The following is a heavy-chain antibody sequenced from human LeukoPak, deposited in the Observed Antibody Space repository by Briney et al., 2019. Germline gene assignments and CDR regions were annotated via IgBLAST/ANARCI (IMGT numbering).Heavy chain of an antibody. D-gene: IGHD3-10*01. J-gene: IGHJ5*02. Sequence: GASVKVSFKASGYTFTSYGISWVRQAPGQGLEWMGWISAYNGNTNYAQKLQGRVTMTTDTSTSTAYMELRSLRSDDTAVYYCARVVYGSGSYWFDPWGQGTLVTVSS. V-gene: IGHV1-18*01. CDR1: GYTFTSYG. CDR3: ARVVYGSGSYWFDP. CDR2: ISAYNGNT.